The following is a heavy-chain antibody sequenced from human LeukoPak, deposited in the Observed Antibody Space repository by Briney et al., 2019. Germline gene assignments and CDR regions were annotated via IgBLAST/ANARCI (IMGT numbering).Heavy chain of an antibody. Sequence: SETLSLTCTVSGGSISSYYWSWIRQPPGKGLEWIGYIYYSGSTYYNPSLKSRVTISVDTSKNQFSLKLSSVTAADTAVYYCAGGEIDYGDFYYYYGMDVWGQGTTVTVSS. J-gene: IGHJ6*02. V-gene: IGHV4-59*04. CDR2: IYYSGST. CDR3: AGGEIDYGDFYYYYGMDV. CDR1: GGSISSYY. D-gene: IGHD4-17*01.